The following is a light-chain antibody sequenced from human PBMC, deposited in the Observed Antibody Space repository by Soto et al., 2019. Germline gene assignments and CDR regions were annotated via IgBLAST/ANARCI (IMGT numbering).Light chain of an antibody. Sequence: DIQMTQSPSSLSASVGDRVTITCRTSQGINDYLNWYQIKPGEAPKLLIYAASALQSGIPSRFSGSASGTEFTLTITSLQPEDFATYYCQQSYSTPLTFGGGTKVDIK. V-gene: IGKV1-39*01. CDR2: AAS. CDR1: QGINDY. J-gene: IGKJ4*01. CDR3: QQSYSTPLT.